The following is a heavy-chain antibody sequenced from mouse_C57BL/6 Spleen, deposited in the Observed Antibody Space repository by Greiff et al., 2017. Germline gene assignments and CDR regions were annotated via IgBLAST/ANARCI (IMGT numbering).Heavy chain of an antibody. V-gene: IGHV1-80*01. J-gene: IGHJ2*01. Sequence: QVQLQQSGAELVKPGASVKISCKASGYAFSSYWMNWVKQRPGTGLEWIGQIYPGDGATNYNGKFKGEATLTADKSSSTAYIQLSSLTSEASAVYFCARGSTVVPFDYGGQCTTLTVSS. CDR1: GYAFSSYW. D-gene: IGHD1-1*01. CDR3: ARGSTVVPFDY. CDR2: IYPGDGAT.